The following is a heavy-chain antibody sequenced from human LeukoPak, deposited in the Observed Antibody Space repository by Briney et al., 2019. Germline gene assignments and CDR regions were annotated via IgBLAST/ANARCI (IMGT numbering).Heavy chain of an antibody. CDR1: GFTFSSYG. Sequence: PGRSLRLSCAASGFTFSSYGMHWVRQAPGKGLEWVAVISYDGSNKYYADSVKGRFTISRDNSKNTLYLQMNSLRAEDTAVYYCSTELWFEELYRIDYWGQGTLVTVSS. J-gene: IGHJ4*02. CDR2: ISYDGSNK. CDR3: STELWFEELYRIDY. V-gene: IGHV3-30*03. D-gene: IGHD3-10*01.